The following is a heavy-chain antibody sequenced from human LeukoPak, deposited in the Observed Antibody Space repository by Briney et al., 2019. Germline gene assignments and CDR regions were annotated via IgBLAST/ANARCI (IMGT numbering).Heavy chain of an antibody. V-gene: IGHV3-74*01. D-gene: IGHD4-17*01. CDR1: GFTFSSYW. J-gene: IGHJ4*02. CDR3: ARLYGGYGDYYFDY. CDR2: INTDGSST. Sequence: PGGSLRLSCAASGFTFSSYWMHWVRQAPGKGLVWVSRINTDGSSTSYADSVKGRFTISRDNAKNTLYVQMNSLGAEDTAVYYCARLYGGYGDYYFDYWGQGTLSPSPQ.